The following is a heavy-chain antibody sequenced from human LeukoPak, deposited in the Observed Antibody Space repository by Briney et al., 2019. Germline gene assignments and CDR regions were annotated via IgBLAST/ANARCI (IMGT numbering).Heavy chain of an antibody. V-gene: IGHV4-59*08. Sequence: SGPTLVNPSQTLSLTCTVSGGPISTYYWTWIRQPPGKGLEWIGYIYYSGSTNYNPSLKSRITISVDMSRNQFSLKLNSVTAADTAVYYCARHLVVRYQLPPFDAFDIWGQGTVVTVS. CDR1: GGPISTYY. CDR2: IYYSGST. J-gene: IGHJ3*02. CDR3: ARHLVVRYQLPPFDAFDI. D-gene: IGHD2-2*01.